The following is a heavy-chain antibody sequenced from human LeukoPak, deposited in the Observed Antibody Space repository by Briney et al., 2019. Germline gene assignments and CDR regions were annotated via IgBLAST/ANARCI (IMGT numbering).Heavy chain of an antibody. CDR1: GYTFTSYD. Sequence: ASVKVSCKASGYTFTSYDINWVRQATGQGLEWMGWMNPNSGNTGYAQKFQGRVTMTRNTSISTAYMELSSLRSEDTAVYYCARGGGGYSYGYWSYYYYGMDVWGQGTTVTVSS. CDR3: ARGGGGYSYGYWSYYYYGMDV. V-gene: IGHV1-8*01. D-gene: IGHD5-18*01. J-gene: IGHJ6*02. CDR2: MNPNSGNT.